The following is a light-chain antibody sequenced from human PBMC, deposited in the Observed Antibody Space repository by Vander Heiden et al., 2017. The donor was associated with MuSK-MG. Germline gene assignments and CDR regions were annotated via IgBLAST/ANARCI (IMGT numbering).Light chain of an antibody. CDR2: GAS. CDR3: QQYESLFVYT. V-gene: IGKV3-20*01. CDR1: ESVASTS. Sequence: EIVLTQSPGTLSLSPGERATLSCRASESVASTSVAWYQQQPAQAPKLLIYGASSRATGIPDRFSGSGSGTDFTLTISRLEPEDFAVYYCQQYESLFVYTFGQGTKLEIK. J-gene: IGKJ2*01.